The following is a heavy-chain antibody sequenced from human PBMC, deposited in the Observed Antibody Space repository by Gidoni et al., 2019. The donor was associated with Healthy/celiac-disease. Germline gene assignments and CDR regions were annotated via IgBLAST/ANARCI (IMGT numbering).Heavy chain of an antibody. J-gene: IGHJ3*02. Sequence: EVQLVESGGGLVQPGGSLRLSCAASGFTFSSYWMSWVRQAPGKGLEWVANIKQDGSEKYYVDSVKGRFTISRDNAKNSLYLQMNSLRAEDTAVYYCASYTGPYDSSGLDAFDIWGQGTMVTVSS. CDR1: GFTFSSYW. CDR3: ASYTGPYDSSGLDAFDI. D-gene: IGHD3-22*01. V-gene: IGHV3-7*01. CDR2: IKQDGSEK.